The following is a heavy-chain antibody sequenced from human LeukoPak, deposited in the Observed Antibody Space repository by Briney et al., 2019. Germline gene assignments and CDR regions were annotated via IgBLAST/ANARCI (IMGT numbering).Heavy chain of an antibody. J-gene: IGHJ4*02. Sequence: ASVKVSCKASGYTFTSYYMHWVRQAPGQGLEWMGIINPSGGSTSYAQKFQGRVTMTRDTSTSTVHMELSSLRSEDTAVYYCASDNTYYYDSSGPPQYWGQGTLVTVSS. CDR2: INPSGGST. CDR3: ASDNTYYYDSSGPPQY. CDR1: GYTFTSYY. V-gene: IGHV1-46*01. D-gene: IGHD3-22*01.